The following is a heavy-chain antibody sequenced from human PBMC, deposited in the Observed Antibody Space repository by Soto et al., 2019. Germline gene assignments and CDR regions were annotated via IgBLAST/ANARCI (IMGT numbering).Heavy chain of an antibody. V-gene: IGHV3-30*03. Sequence: QVQLVESGGGVVQPGTSLRLSCAASGFTFSSYGMHWVRQAPGKGLEWVAVISYDGNNKYYADSVKGRFTISRDNSKNTLDLQMNSLRAEDTAVYFCASDGGYYYGMDVWGQGTTVTVSS. J-gene: IGHJ6*02. CDR3: ASDGGYYYGMDV. CDR1: GFTFSSYG. CDR2: ISYDGNNK. D-gene: IGHD2-15*01.